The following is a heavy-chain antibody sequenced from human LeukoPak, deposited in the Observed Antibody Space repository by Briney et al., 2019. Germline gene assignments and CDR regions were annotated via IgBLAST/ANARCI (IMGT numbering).Heavy chain of an antibody. V-gene: IGHV4-59*01. CDR1: GGSISSYY. CDR2: IYYSGST. CDR3: ARRLPYYYYMDV. Sequence: SETLSLTCTVSGGSISSYYWSWIRQPPGKGLEWIGYIYYSGSTNYNPSLKSRVTISVDTSKNQFSLKLSSVTAADTAVYYCARRLPYYYYMDVWGKGTTVTVSS. D-gene: IGHD6-25*01. J-gene: IGHJ6*03.